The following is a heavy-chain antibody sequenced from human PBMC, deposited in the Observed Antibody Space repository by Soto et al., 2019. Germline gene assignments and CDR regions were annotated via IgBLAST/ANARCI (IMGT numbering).Heavy chain of an antibody. J-gene: IGHJ3*02. CDR3: AKAILDTYGSGWYGGAFDI. D-gene: IGHD6-19*01. CDR1: GFTFSSYG. V-gene: IGHV3-30*18. CDR2: ISYDGSNK. Sequence: QVQLVESGGGVVQPGRSLRLSCAASGFTFSSYGMHWVRQAPGKGLEWVAVISYDGSNKYYADSVKGRFTISRDNSKNTLYLQMNSLRAEDTAVYYCAKAILDTYGSGWYGGAFDIWGQGTMVTVSS.